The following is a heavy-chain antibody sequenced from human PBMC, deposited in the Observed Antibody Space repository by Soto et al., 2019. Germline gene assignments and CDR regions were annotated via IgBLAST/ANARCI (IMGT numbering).Heavy chain of an antibody. CDR2: INPNSGDT. V-gene: IGHV1-2*04. CDR1: GYLFPGTY. D-gene: IGHD6-19*01. CDR3: ATSRISIAVAGETEYYFDY. J-gene: IGHJ4*02. Sequence: GTVKVYCKASGYLFPGTYMHWVRQAPGQGLEWMGWINPNSGDTNYTQKFQGWVTMTRDTSISTAYMELSRLRSDDTAVYYCATSRISIAVAGETEYYFDYWGQGTPGTFAS.